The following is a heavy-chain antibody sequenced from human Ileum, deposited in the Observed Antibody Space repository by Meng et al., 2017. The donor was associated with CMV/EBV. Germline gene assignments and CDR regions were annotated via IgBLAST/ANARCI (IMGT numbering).Heavy chain of an antibody. CDR2: VSYDGGKQ. D-gene: IGHD3-3*01. Sequence: GFSFSTSAMHWVRQVPGKGLEWVAVVSYDGGKQYYADSVKGRFTVSRDNSKSTLFLQMNSLRPEDTATYYCARDPSVRIFLYYFDDWGQGTLVTVSS. J-gene: IGHJ4*02. V-gene: IGHV3-30-3*01. CDR3: ARDPSVRIFLYYFDD. CDR1: GFSFSTSA.